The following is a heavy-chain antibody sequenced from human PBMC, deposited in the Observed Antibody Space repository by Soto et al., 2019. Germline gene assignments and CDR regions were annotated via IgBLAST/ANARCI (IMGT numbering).Heavy chain of an antibody. CDR1: GFTFGNFV. J-gene: IGHJ6*02. V-gene: IGHV3-23*01. CDR3: TRASSDRNLMEV. CDR2: ITESGGDT. Sequence: EVQLLESGGGLVQPGGSLRLSCAASGFTFGNFVMRWVRQTPGKGLEWVSTITESGGDTYYTDSVKGRFTISRDIFKNTLYLQLTSLRAENTTLYYCTRASSDRNLMEVWGPRTTVTVSS.